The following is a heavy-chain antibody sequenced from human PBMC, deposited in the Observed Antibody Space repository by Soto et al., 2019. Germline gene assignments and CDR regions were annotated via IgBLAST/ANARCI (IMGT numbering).Heavy chain of an antibody. CDR3: GVRREPPPFDY. Sequence: SETLSLTCTVSGGSISSGDYYWSWIRQSPGKGLEWIGYIYYSGSTYYNPSLKSRVTITVDTCKNQFSPKLSSVIAADPAVYYCGVRREPPPFDYCGQPTLVTVSS. D-gene: IGHD1-1*01. CDR1: GGSISSGDYY. V-gene: IGHV4-30-4*01. J-gene: IGHJ4*02. CDR2: IYYSGST.